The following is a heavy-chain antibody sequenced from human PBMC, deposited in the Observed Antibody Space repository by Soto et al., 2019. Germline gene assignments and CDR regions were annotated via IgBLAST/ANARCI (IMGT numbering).Heavy chain of an antibody. CDR2: IYKSEST. Sequence: SETLSLTCAVSGGSISSADYSWSWIRQPPGKGLEWIGYIYKSESTYYNPSLKSRVTISLGRSKNQFSLNLSSVTAADTAVYYCARGSYRLGYPGFDAWGQGTLVTGS. CDR1: GGSISSADYS. V-gene: IGHV4-30-2*01. D-gene: IGHD5-18*01. J-gene: IGHJ4*02. CDR3: ARGSYRLGYPGFDA.